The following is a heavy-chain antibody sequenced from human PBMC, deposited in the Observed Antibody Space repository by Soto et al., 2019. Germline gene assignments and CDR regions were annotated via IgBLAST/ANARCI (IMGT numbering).Heavy chain of an antibody. CDR2: IYYSGTT. CDR3: ARGHYYYGMDV. V-gene: IGHV4-30-2*01. J-gene: IGHJ6*02. Sequence: SETLSLTCTVSNGSVSSGTYSWSWVRQPPGKGLEWIGYIYYSGTTYYTPSLKSRLTMSMDRANDHFSLNLTSVTAADTAVYFCARGHYYYGMDVWGQGSTVIFSS. CDR1: NGSVSSGTYS.